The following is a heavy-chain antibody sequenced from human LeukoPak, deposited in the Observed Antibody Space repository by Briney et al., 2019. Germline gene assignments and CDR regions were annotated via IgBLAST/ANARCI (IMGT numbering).Heavy chain of an antibody. V-gene: IGHV3-49*04. CDR1: GFTFGDYA. CDR2: IRSKTYGGTT. J-gene: IGHJ4*02. Sequence: QSGGSLRLSCTASGFTFGDYAMNWVRQAPGKGLGWVGFIRSKTYGGTTEYAASVKGRFTISRDDSKSIAYLQMNSLKTEDTAVYYCTTYLGVMDLSYLQYWGQGTLVTVSS. CDR3: TTYLGVMDLSYLQY. D-gene: IGHD3-10*01.